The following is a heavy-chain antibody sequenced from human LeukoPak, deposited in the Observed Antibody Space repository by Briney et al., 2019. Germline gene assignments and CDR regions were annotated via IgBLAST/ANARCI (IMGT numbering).Heavy chain of an antibody. Sequence: PGGSLRLSCAASGFTFSNYWMTWLRQAPGKGLEWVATIKQDGSEKYYVDSVQGRFTISRDNAQNSLYLQLNSLRAQDSALYYCVRACGSAACPFYFHYWGQGTLVTVSS. J-gene: IGHJ4*02. D-gene: IGHD2-15*01. CDR2: IKQDGSEK. CDR1: GFTFSNYW. CDR3: VRACGSAACPFYFHY. V-gene: IGHV3-7*01.